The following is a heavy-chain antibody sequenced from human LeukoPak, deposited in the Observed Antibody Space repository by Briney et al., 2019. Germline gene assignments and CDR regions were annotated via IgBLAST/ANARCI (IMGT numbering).Heavy chain of an antibody. CDR1: GFTFSSYV. Sequence: GGSLRLSCAASGFTFSSYVMSWVRQAPGKGLEWVANIKPDGSEKSYVDSVKGRFTISRDNAKNSLYLQMNSLRAEDTAVYYCAKSRIRGVSSAFDIWGQGTMVTVSS. V-gene: IGHV3-7*02. D-gene: IGHD3-10*01. J-gene: IGHJ3*02. CDR3: AKSRIRGVSSAFDI. CDR2: IKPDGSEK.